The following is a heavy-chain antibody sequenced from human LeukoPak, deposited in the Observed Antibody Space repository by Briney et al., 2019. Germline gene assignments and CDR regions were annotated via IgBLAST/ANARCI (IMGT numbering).Heavy chain of an antibody. CDR1: GGSISSYY. Sequence: SETLSLTCTVSGGSISSYYWSWIRQPPGKGLKGIGYIYYSGSTNYNPSLKSRVTISVDTSKNQFSLKLSSVTAADTAVYYCAIEFGYSGSYGAFDIWGQGTMVTVAS. CDR3: AIEFGYSGSYGAFDI. CDR2: IYYSGST. J-gene: IGHJ3*02. D-gene: IGHD1-26*01. V-gene: IGHV4-59*12.